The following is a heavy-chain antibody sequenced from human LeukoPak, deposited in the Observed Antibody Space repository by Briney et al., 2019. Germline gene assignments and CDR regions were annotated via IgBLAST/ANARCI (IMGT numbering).Heavy chain of an antibody. V-gene: IGHV3-23*01. Sequence: PGGSLRLSCAASGFTFSNYAMSWVRQAPGKGLEWVSGISGSGASTYYADSVEGRFTISRDNFNNTLYLQMNRLRAEDTAVYYCAKRGGGISNFDYWGQGTLVTVSS. J-gene: IGHJ4*02. CDR1: GFTFSNYA. D-gene: IGHD3-16*01. CDR3: AKRGGGISNFDY. CDR2: ISGSGAST.